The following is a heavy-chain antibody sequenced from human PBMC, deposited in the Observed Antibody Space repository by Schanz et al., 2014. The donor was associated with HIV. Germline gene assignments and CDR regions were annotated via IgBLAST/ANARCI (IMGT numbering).Heavy chain of an antibody. Sequence: QVQLVQSGAEVKKPGASVKVSCKASGGTFNSYAISWVRQAPGQGLEWMGWIDPNNGDTNYAQKFQGRVTMTRDTSISTAYLELSRLRSDDTAVYYCAREPNYSGFDSWGHGTLVTVSS. CDR3: AREPNYSGFDS. J-gene: IGHJ5*01. D-gene: IGHD5-12*01. V-gene: IGHV1-2*02. CDR1: GGTFNSYA. CDR2: IDPNNGDT.